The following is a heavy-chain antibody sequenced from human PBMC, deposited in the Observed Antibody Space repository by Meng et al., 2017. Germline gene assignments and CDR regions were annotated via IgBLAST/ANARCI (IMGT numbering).Heavy chain of an antibody. D-gene: IGHD2-15*01. CDR2: IRSKANSYAT. CDR3: TRQGCSGGSCYSKDDAFDI. Sequence: GESLKISCAASGFTFSSYGMHWVRQASGKGLEWVGRIRSKANSYATAYAASVKGRFTISRDDSKNTAYLQMNSLKTEDTAVYYCTRQGCSGGSCYSKDDAFDIWGQGTMVTVSS. V-gene: IGHV3-73*01. CDR1: GFTFSSYG. J-gene: IGHJ3*02.